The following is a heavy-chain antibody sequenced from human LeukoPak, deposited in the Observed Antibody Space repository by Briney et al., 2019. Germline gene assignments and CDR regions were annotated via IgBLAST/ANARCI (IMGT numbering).Heavy chain of an antibody. CDR2: ISGSGGST. CDR3: AKDQGAAPDAFDI. Sequence: GKSLRLSCAASGFTFSSYAMSWVRQAPGKGLEWVSAISGSGGSTYYADSVKGRFTISRDNSKNTLYLQMNSLRAEDTAVYYCAKDQGAAPDAFDIWGQGTMVTVSS. J-gene: IGHJ3*02. D-gene: IGHD6-6*01. CDR1: GFTFSSYA. V-gene: IGHV3-23*01.